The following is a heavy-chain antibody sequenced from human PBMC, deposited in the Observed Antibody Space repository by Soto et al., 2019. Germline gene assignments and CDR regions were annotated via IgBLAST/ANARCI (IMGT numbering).Heavy chain of an antibody. CDR1: GFNFGIYS. V-gene: IGHV3-48*02. Sequence: EVQLVESGGGLVQPGGSLTLSCVVSGFNFGIYSMNWVRQAPGKGLDWISYVSSSLTTIYYADSVKGRFTISRDNAKNSLYLHMNNLRDEDTAVYCCARGVQEQHLFWDWFDSWGQGTLVTVSS. CDR2: VSSSLTTI. CDR3: ARGVQEQHLFWDWFDS. D-gene: IGHD6-13*01. J-gene: IGHJ5*01.